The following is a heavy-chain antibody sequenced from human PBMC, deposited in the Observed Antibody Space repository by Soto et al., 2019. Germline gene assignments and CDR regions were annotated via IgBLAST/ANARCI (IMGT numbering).Heavy chain of an antibody. D-gene: IGHD2-15*01. J-gene: IGHJ6*02. Sequence: ASVKVSCKASGYTFTSYGISWVRQAPGQGLEWMGWISAYNGNTNYAQKLQGRVTMTTNTSTSTAYQELRSPKGYDTAVYYCARDYRDCSGGSCYSYYYYGMDVWGQGTTVTVSS. CDR3: ARDYRDCSGGSCYSYYYYGMDV. V-gene: IGHV1-18*01. CDR1: GYTFTSYG. CDR2: ISAYNGNT.